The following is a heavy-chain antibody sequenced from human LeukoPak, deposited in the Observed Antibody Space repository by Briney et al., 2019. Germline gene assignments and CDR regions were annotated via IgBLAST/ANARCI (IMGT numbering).Heavy chain of an antibody. CDR3: ARASQDYYGSGSYYRGGDAFDI. CDR1: GGTFSNYA. V-gene: IGHV1-69*04. CDR2: IIPILGIA. D-gene: IGHD3-10*01. Sequence: SVKVSCKASGGTFSNYAISWVRQAPGQGLEWMGRIIPILGIANYAQKFQDRVTITADKSTSTAYMELSSLRSEDTAVYYCARASQDYYGSGSYYRGGDAFDIWGQGTMVTVSS. J-gene: IGHJ3*02.